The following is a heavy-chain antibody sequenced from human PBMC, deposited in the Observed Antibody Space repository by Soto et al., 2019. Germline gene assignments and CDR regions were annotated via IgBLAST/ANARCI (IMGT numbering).Heavy chain of an antibody. CDR2: IIPILGIA. D-gene: IGHD6-19*01. J-gene: IGHJ1*01. CDR3: AVTGIAVAGTSSVYFLH. CDR1: GGTFSSYT. Sequence: SVKVSCKASGGTFSSYTISWVRQAPGQGLEWMGRIIPILGIANYAQKFQGRVTITADKSTSTAYMELSSLRSEDTAVYYCAVTGIAVAGTSSVYFLHWGQGTLVTVSS. V-gene: IGHV1-69*02.